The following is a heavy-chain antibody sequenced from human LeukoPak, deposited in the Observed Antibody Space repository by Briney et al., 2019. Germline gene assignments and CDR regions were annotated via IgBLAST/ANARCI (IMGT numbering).Heavy chain of an antibody. CDR2: IYPGDSDT. Sequence: GESLEISCKGSGYSFTSYWIGWVRQMPGKGLEWMGIIYPGDSDTRYSPSFQGQVTISVDKFISTAYLQWSSLKASDTAMYYCAKIGEENYFDYWGQGTLVTVSS. J-gene: IGHJ4*02. CDR1: GYSFTSYW. V-gene: IGHV5-51*01. D-gene: IGHD4-17*01. CDR3: AKIGEENYFDY.